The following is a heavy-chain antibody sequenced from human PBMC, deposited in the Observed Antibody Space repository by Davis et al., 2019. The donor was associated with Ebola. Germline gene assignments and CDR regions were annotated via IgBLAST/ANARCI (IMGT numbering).Heavy chain of an antibody. J-gene: IGHJ4*02. CDR3: ARATYQLLFDY. CDR2: IYYSGST. D-gene: IGHD2-2*01. V-gene: IGHV4-30-4*08. Sequence: PSETLSLTFTVSGGSISSGDYYWSWIRQPPGKGLEWIGYIYYSGSTYYNPSLKSRVTISVDTSKNQFSLKLSSVTAADTAVYYCARATYQLLFDYWGQGTLVTVSS. CDR1: GGSISSGDYY.